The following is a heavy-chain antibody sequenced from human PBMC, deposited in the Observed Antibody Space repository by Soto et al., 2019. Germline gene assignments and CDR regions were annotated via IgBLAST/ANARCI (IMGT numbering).Heavy chain of an antibody. D-gene: IGHD3-10*01. CDR2: IYSGGST. Sequence: EVQLVETGGGLIQPGGSLRLSCAASGFTVSSNYMSWVRQAPGKGLEWVSVIYSGGSTYYADSVKGRFTISRDNSKNTLYLQMNSLRAEDTAVYYCARYLRITMVRGGGDYYGMDVWGQGTTVTVSS. V-gene: IGHV3-53*02. CDR1: GFTVSSNY. J-gene: IGHJ6*02. CDR3: ARYLRITMVRGGGDYYGMDV.